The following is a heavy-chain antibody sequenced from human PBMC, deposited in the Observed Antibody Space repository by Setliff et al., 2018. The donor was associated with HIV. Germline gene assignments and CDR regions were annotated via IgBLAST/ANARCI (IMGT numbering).Heavy chain of an antibody. Sequence: GESLKISCKDSGDKYNNYWLGWVRQMPGEGLEWIGVIYPSDSDTRYSPSFEGQVTISADKSINTAYLQWSGLRASDTAMYYCAKGGGLSFRYHDWFVKIWGQGTLVTVSS. V-gene: IGHV5-51*01. D-gene: IGHD3-9*01. CDR3: AKGGGLSFRYHDWFVKI. J-gene: IGHJ3*02. CDR2: IYPSDSDT. CDR1: GDKYNNYW.